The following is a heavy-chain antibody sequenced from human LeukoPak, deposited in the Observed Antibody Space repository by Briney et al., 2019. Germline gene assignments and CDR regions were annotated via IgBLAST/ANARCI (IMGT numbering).Heavy chain of an antibody. CDR1: GYSFTNYW. J-gene: IGHJ4*02. CDR2: IYPGNSDT. D-gene: IGHD4-17*01. CDR3: ARWGTVTRFVVDY. V-gene: IGHV5-51*01. Sequence: GESLKISCKSSGYSFTNYWIGWVRQMPGKGLEWMGIIYPGNSDTRCSPSFQGQVTISADKSISTAYLQWRSLKASDTAMYYCARWGTVTRFVVDYWGQGTLVTVSS.